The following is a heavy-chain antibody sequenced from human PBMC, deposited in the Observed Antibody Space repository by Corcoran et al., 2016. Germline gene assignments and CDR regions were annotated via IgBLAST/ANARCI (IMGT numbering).Heavy chain of an antibody. V-gene: IGHV1-18*01. Sequence: QVQLVQSGAEVKKPGASVKVSCKASGYTFTSYGISWVRQAPGQGLEWMGWISAYNGNTNYAQKLQGRVTMTTDTSTSTAYMELRSLRSDDTAVYCCAREGGGKDDFWSGYTAGYYYGMDVWGQGTTVTVSS. J-gene: IGHJ6*02. CDR1: GYTFTSYG. CDR2: ISAYNGNT. D-gene: IGHD3-3*01. CDR3: AREGGGKDDFWSGYTAGYYYGMDV.